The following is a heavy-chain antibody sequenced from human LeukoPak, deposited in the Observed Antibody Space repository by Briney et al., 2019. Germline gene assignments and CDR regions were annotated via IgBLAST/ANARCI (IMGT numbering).Heavy chain of an antibody. CDR3: AKEQRIRHCSEGVCTEGYYFDY. Sequence: PGGSLTLSCTGTVFSFNMFAINWVRQAPGQGLEWVSGVSRGGSSTNYADSVKGRFTVSRDRSTNTVVLQMNSLRPEDTALYYCAKEQRIRHCSEGVCTEGYYFDYWGQGTLVTVSS. J-gene: IGHJ4*02. D-gene: IGHD6-25*01. V-gene: IGHV3-23*01. CDR1: VFSFNMFA. CDR2: VSRGGSST.